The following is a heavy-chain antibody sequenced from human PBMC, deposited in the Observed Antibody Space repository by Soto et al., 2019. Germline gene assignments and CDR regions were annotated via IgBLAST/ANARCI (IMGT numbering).Heavy chain of an antibody. V-gene: IGHV1-18*01. J-gene: IGHJ4*02. CDR2: IGPSSGNT. CDR3: ARDTGNFFDY. Sequence: QVQLLRSGGQVKKPGASVKVSCKASGYTFTSYTISWVRQAPGQGLEWVGWIGPSSGNTDSARNLQGGVTMTTDTSTSTAYMELRSLRSDDTAVYYCARDTGNFFDYWGQGTLVTVSS. CDR1: GYTFTSYT.